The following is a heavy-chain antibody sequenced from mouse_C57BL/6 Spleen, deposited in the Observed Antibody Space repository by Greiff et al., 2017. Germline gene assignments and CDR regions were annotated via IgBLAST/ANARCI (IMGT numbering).Heavy chain of an antibody. J-gene: IGHJ3*01. CDR3: ARSYSKGWFAY. D-gene: IGHD2-5*01. CDR1: GYTFTDYY. Sequence: VQLQQSGPELVKPGASVKISCKASGYTFTDYYINWVKQRPGQGLEWIGWISPGSGNTKYNEKFKGKATLTVDTSSSTAYMQLSSLTSEDSAVYFCARSYSKGWFAYWGQVTLVTVSA. CDR2: ISPGSGNT. V-gene: IGHV1-84*01.